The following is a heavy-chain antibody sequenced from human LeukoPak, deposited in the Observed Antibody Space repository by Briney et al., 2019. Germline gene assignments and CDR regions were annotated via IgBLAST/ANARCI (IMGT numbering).Heavy chain of an antibody. CDR1: GFTFSSYA. CDR3: ASPELLSAIWDY. Sequence: GGSLRLSCAASGFTFSSYAMSWVRQAPGKGLEWVSAISGSGGSTYYADSVKGRFTISRDNSKNTLYLQMNSLRAEDTAAYYCASPELLSAIWDYWGQGTLVTVSS. J-gene: IGHJ4*02. V-gene: IGHV3-23*01. CDR2: ISGSGGST. D-gene: IGHD1-26*01.